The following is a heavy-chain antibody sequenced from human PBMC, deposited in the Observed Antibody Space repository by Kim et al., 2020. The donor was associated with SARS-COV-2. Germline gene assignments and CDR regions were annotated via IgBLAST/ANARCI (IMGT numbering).Heavy chain of an antibody. J-gene: IGHJ5*02. CDR1: GGSISSSSYY. Sequence: SETLSLTCTVSGGSISSSSYYWGWIRQPPGKGLEWIGSIYYSGSTYYNPSLKSRVTISVDTSKNQFSLRLSSVTAADTAVYYCARHGRFLEWLNWFDPWGQGTLVTVSS. CDR2: IYYSGST. D-gene: IGHD3-3*01. V-gene: IGHV4-39*01. CDR3: ARHGRFLEWLNWFDP.